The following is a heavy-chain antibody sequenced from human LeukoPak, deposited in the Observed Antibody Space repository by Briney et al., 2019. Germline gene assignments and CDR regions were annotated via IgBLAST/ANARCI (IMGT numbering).Heavy chain of an antibody. D-gene: IGHD1-26*01. CDR1: GFTFSSYA. CDR2: ISGSGGST. CDR3: AKIVGATFYFDY. Sequence: GGSLRLSCAASGFTFSSYAMSWVRQAPGKGLEWVSAISGSGGSTYYADSVKGRFTISRDNSKNPLYLQMNSLRAEDTAVYYCAKIVGATFYFDYWGQGTLVTVSS. J-gene: IGHJ4*02. V-gene: IGHV3-23*01.